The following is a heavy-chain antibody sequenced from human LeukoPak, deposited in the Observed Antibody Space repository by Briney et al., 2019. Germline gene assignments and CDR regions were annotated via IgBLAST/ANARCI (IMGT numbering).Heavy chain of an antibody. CDR3: ARGDPVMTATSYDR. CDR2: INPNSGGT. J-gene: IGHJ4*02. CDR1: GYTFTGYY. V-gene: IGHV1-2*02. Sequence: ASVKVSCKASGYTFTGYYIHWVRQAPGQGLEWMGWINPNSGGTNYAQKFQGRVAMTRDTSISTAYMEVRRLRSDDTAVYYCARGDPVMTATSYDRWGQGTPVTVSS. D-gene: IGHD2-21*02.